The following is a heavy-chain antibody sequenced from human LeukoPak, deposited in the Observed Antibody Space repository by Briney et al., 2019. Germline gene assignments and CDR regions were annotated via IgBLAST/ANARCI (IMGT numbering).Heavy chain of an antibody. CDR3: AKVVGYCGSPSCSVDP. CDR2: ISGSGGIT. Sequence: GGSLRLSCEASGVTFSSYAMSWVRQAPGKGLKWVSGISGSGGITKYVDSVKGRFTISRDNSKNTLYLQMNSLRAEDTAVYYCAKVVGYCGSPSCSVDPWGQGTLVTVSS. CDR1: GVTFSSYA. V-gene: IGHV3-23*01. J-gene: IGHJ5*02. D-gene: IGHD2-2*01.